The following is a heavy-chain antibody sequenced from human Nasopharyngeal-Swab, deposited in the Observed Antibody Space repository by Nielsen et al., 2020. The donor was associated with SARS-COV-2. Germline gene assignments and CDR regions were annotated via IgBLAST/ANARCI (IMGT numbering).Heavy chain of an antibody. J-gene: IGHJ6*03. CDR1: GYTFISYA. D-gene: IGHD6-13*01. CDR2: INAGNGNT. CDR3: AKGLAAAGTDYYYYMDV. Sequence: ASVKVSCKASGYTFISYAMHWVRQAPGQRLEWMGWINAGNGNTKYSQKFQGRVTITRDTSASTAYMELSSLRSEDTAVYYCAKGLAAAGTDYYYYMDVWGKGTTVTVSS. V-gene: IGHV1-3*01.